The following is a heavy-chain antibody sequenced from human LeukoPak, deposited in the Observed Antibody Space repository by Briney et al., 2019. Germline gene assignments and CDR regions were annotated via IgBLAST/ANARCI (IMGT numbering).Heavy chain of an antibody. CDR2: ISYDGSNK. CDR3: ARSPIYDILTLDY. D-gene: IGHD3-9*01. J-gene: IGHJ4*02. Sequence: GGSLRLSCAASGFTFSSYAMHWVRQAPGKGLEWVAVISYDGSNKYYADSVKGQFTISRDNSKNTLYLQMNSLRAEDTAVYYCARSPIYDILTLDYWGQGTLVTVSS. V-gene: IGHV3-30*04. CDR1: GFTFSSYA.